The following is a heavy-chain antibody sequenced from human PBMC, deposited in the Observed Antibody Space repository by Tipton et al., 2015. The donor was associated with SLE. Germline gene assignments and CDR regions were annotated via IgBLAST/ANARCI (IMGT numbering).Heavy chain of an antibody. CDR1: GYSISSGYY. CDR2: IYYSGST. J-gene: IGHJ4*02. Sequence: TLSLTCAVSGYSISSGYYWSWIRQHPGKGLEWIGYIYYSGSTYYNPSLKSRVTISVDTSKNQFSLKLSSVTAADTAVYYCARALGYCSGGSCYSDYWGQGTLVTVSS. V-gene: IGHV4-31*11. D-gene: IGHD2-15*01. CDR3: ARALGYCSGGSCYSDY.